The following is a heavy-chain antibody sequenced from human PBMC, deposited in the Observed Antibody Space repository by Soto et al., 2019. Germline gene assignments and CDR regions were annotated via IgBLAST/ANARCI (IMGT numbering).Heavy chain of an antibody. CDR1: GDSISSSNC. V-gene: IGHV4-4*02. CDR2: IYHSGST. D-gene: IGHD2-8*02. CDR3: ARDKITGLFDY. J-gene: IGHJ4*02. Sequence: SETLSLTCAVSGDSISSSNCWSWVRQPPGKGLEWIGEIYHSGSTHYNPSLKSRVTISVDKSRNQFSLQLTSVTAADTAVYYCARDKITGLFDYWGQGTLVTVSS.